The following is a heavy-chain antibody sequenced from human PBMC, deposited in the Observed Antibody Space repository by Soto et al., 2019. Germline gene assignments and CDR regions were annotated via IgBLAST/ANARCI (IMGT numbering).Heavy chain of an antibody. V-gene: IGHV4-59*08. Sequence: SETLSLTCTVSGDSINPHYWTWVPRPPGKGLEKVGYVYYTGTTMYNPSLKSRLTISVDRSKNQVSLNLTSVTAADTAVYYCARLGGYYQALDHWSQGTLVTVSS. J-gene: IGHJ4*02. CDR3: ARLGGYYQALDH. CDR2: VYYTGTT. CDR1: GDSINPHY. D-gene: IGHD3-3*01.